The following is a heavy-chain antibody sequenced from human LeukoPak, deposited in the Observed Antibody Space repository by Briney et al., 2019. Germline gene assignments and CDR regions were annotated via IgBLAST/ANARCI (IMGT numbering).Heavy chain of an antibody. Sequence: TETLSLTCTVSGGSIIRYYWTWIRQPPGKGLELLGYIYYSGRTNYNPTLQSRVTIAAGTSKNQFSLKLDSVTAADTAVYYCAMDKDGYNYFFDNWGQGILVTVSS. V-gene: IGHV4-59*01. CDR1: GGSIIRYY. CDR2: IYYSGRT. D-gene: IGHD5-24*01. CDR3: AMDKDGYNYFFDN. J-gene: IGHJ4*02.